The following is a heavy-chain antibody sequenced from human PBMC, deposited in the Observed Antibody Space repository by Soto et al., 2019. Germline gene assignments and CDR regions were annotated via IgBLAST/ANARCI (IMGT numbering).Heavy chain of an antibody. V-gene: IGHV1-46*03. D-gene: IGHD3-10*01. Sequence: QAQLVQSGAEVKKPGASVTVSCQASGYTFTMYYIHWLRQAPGQGLEWMGLINPSGGDTSLAQKFRGRFSMTRNASTSTVYMEMSSLTSEDTSMYYCAIDHFYGSGANPRKSFDVWGQGALVTVSS. CDR2: INPSGGDT. J-gene: IGHJ3*01. CDR3: AIDHFYGSGANPRKSFDV. CDR1: GYTFTMYY.